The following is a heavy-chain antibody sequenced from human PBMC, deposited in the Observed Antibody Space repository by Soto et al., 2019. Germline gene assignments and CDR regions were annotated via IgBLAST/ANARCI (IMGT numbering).Heavy chain of an antibody. CDR2: ISGSTGTT. J-gene: IGHJ4*02. D-gene: IGHD2-2*01. Sequence: GGSLRLSCAASGFTFSNFAMNWVRQAPGKGLEWVSVISGSTGTTYYADSAKGRFTISRDNSKNTVYSQMNSLRAEDTALYYCVKGYCSTTDCSFDYWGQGTLVTVSS. V-gene: IGHV3-23*01. CDR3: VKGYCSTTDCSFDY. CDR1: GFTFSNFA.